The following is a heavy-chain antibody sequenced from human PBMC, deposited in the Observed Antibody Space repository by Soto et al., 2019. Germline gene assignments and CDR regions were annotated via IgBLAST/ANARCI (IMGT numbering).Heavy chain of an antibody. D-gene: IGHD6-19*01. CDR1: GFTFSSCA. CDR2: ISGSGERA. J-gene: IGHJ6*02. CDR3: AKEKKPAWYSSGGGRVDRTSRYHGMDV. Sequence: GGSLRLSCAASGFTFSSCAMSWVRQTPGKGLEWVSSISGSGERAFYADSVTGRFTISRDNSRNTLNLQMNSLRAEDTAVYYCAKEKKPAWYSSGGGRVDRTSRYHGMDVWGQGTTVTVSS. V-gene: IGHV3-23*01.